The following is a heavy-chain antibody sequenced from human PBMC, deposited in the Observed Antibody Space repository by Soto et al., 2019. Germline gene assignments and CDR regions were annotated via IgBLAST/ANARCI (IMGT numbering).Heavy chain of an antibody. CDR1: GYTFTSYG. V-gene: IGHV1-18*04. J-gene: IGHJ4*02. CDR3: ARGTYYYDSSGYLFDY. CDR2: ISAYNGNT. Sequence: VKVSCKASGYTFTSYGISWVRQAPGQGLEWMGWISAYNGNTNYAQKLQGRVTMTTDTSTSTAYMELRSLRSDDTAVYYCARGTYYYDSSGYLFDYWGQGTLVTVSS. D-gene: IGHD3-22*01.